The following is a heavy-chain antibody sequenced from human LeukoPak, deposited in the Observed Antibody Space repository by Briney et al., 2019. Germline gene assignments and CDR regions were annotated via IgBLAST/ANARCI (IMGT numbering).Heavy chain of an antibody. J-gene: IGHJ4*02. D-gene: IGHD4-17*01. V-gene: IGHV4-59*01. CDR2: IFYTGST. CDR3: ARVVNHGYSDS. Sequence: SETLSLTCTVSGVSISGNYWSWIRQPPGKGLEWIGYIFYTGSTNYNPSLQSRVTILLDTSKNQFSLKLSSVSAADTAVYYCARVVNHGYSDSWGQGTLVTVSS. CDR1: GVSISGNY.